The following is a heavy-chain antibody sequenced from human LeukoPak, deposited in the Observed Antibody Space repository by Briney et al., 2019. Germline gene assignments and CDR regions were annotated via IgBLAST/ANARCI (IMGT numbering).Heavy chain of an antibody. Sequence: GGSLRLSCAASGFTFSSYWMNWVRQAPGKGLVWVSRIASDGSSTTYADSVMGRFSISRDNAKNTLYLQMNSLRVEDTAVYYCARGRPHGNDYWGQGTLVTVSS. CDR3: ARGRPHGNDY. CDR2: IASDGSST. V-gene: IGHV3-74*01. J-gene: IGHJ4*02. CDR1: GFTFSSYW. D-gene: IGHD4-23*01.